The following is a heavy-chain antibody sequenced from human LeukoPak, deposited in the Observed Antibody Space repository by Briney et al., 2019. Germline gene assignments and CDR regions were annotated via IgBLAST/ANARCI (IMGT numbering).Heavy chain of an antibody. Sequence: SVKVSCKASGGTFSSYAISWVRQAPGQGLEWMGGIIPIFGTANYAQKFQGRVTITADESTSTAYMELSSLRSEDTAVYYCASTLGRYNWFDPWGQGTLVTVSS. V-gene: IGHV1-69*13. CDR1: GGTFSSYA. CDR3: ASTLGRYNWFDP. D-gene: IGHD2-15*01. J-gene: IGHJ5*02. CDR2: IIPIFGTA.